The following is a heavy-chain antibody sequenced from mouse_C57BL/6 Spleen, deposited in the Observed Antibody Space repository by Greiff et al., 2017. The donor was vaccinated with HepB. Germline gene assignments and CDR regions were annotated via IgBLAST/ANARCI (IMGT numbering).Heavy chain of an antibody. CDR3: AREGGDY. V-gene: IGHV1-50*01. CDR1: GYTFTSYW. CDR2: IDPSDSYT. J-gene: IGHJ2*01. Sequence: VQLQQPGAELVKPGASVKLSCKASGYTFTSYWMQWVKQGPGQGLEWIGEIDPSDSYTNYNQKFKGKATLTVDTSTSTAYMQLSSLTSEDSAVYYCAREGGDYWRQGTTLTVSS.